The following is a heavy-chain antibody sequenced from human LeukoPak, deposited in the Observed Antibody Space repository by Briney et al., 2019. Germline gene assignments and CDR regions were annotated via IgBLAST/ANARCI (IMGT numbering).Heavy chain of an antibody. CDR2: ISGSGGST. Sequence: PGGSLRLSCAASGFTFSSYGMSWVRQAPGKGLEWVSAISGSGGSTYYADSVKGRFTISRDNSKNTLYLQMNSLRAEDTAVYYCAKERYYYDSSGYYYAGDAFDIWGQGTMVTVSS. CDR3: AKERYYYDSSGYYYAGDAFDI. V-gene: IGHV3-23*01. D-gene: IGHD3-22*01. CDR1: GFTFSSYG. J-gene: IGHJ3*02.